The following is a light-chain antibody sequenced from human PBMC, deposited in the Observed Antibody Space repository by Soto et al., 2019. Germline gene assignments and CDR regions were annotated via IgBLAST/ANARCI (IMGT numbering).Light chain of an antibody. J-gene: IGLJ1*01. CDR3: SSYKRTSRVYV. Sequence: QYAQTQHASGSGTPGQSITISCTGTSSDVGDYEYVSWYQQHPGKGPKLMIYEVSNRTSGVSNRFSGSKSGNTASLTISGLQAEDETEYFCSSYKRTSRVYVFGTGTKVTVL. V-gene: IGLV2-14*01. CDR1: SSDVGDYEY. CDR2: EVS.